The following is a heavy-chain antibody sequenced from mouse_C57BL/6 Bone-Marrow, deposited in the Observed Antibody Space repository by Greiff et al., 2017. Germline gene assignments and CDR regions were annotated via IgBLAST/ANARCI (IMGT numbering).Heavy chain of an antibody. Sequence: VQLQQSGPGLVKPSQSLSLTCSVTGYSITSGYYWNWIRQFPGNKLEWMGYISYDGSNNYNPSLKNRISITRDTSKNQFFLKLNSVTTEDTATYYCARDQRDYGFAYWGQGTLVTVSA. CDR1: GYSITSGYY. J-gene: IGHJ3*01. V-gene: IGHV3-6*01. D-gene: IGHD2-4*01. CDR2: ISYDGSN. CDR3: ARDQRDYGFAY.